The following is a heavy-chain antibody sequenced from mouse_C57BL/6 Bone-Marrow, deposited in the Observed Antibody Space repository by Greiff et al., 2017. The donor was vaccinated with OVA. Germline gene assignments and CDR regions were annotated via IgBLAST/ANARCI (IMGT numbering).Heavy chain of an antibody. V-gene: IGHV1-47*01. D-gene: IGHD2-3*01. CDR2: FHPYNDDT. CDR1: GYTFTTYP. J-gene: IGHJ1*03. Sequence: QVQLQQSGAELVKPGASVKMSCKASGYTFTTYPIEWMKQNHGKSLEWIGNFHPYNDDTKYNEKFKGKATLTVEKSSSTVYLELSRLTSDDSAVYNGARRGYDGYNWYFDVWGTGTTVTVSS. CDR3: ARRGYDGYNWYFDV.